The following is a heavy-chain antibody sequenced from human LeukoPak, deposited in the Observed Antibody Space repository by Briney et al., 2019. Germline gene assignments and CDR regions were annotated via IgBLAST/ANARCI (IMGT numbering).Heavy chain of an antibody. V-gene: IGHV4-34*01. CDR3: ARDDFRTYYDFWSGRRGDDAFDI. CDR2: INHSGST. Sequence: PSETLSLTCAVYGGSFSGYYWSWIRQPPGKGLEWIGEINHSGSTNYNPSLKSRVTISVDTSKNQFSLKLSSVTAADTAVYYCARDDFRTYYDFWSGRRGDDAFDIWGQGTMVTVSS. D-gene: IGHD3-3*01. CDR1: GGSFSGYY. J-gene: IGHJ3*02.